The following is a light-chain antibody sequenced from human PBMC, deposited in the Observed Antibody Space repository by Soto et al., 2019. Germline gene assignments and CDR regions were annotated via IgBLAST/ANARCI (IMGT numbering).Light chain of an antibody. CDR1: SSDVGGYNY. Sequence: SVLTQPASVSGSPGQSITISCTGTSSDVGGYNYVSWYQQHPGKAPKLMIYEVSNRPSGVSNRFSGSKSDNTASLTISGLXAEDEADYYCSSYTSTSTLYVFGTGTKVTVL. V-gene: IGLV2-14*01. CDR2: EVS. CDR3: SSYTSTSTLYV. J-gene: IGLJ1*01.